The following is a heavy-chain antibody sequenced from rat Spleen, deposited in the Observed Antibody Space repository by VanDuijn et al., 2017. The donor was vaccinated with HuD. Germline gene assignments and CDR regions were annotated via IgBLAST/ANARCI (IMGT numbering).Heavy chain of an antibody. CDR2: IIYDGGRT. D-gene: IGHD1-9*01. Sequence: EVQLVESGGGLVQPGRSLKLSCVTSGFTFSNFWMYWIRQAPGKGLEWVATIIYDGGRTYYRDSVKGRFTISRDNAKSTLSLQMDSLRSEDTATYYCARRHYGYTDYFDYWGQGVMVTVSS. CDR1: GFTFSNFW. V-gene: IGHV5-29*01. J-gene: IGHJ2*01. CDR3: ARRHYGYTDYFDY.